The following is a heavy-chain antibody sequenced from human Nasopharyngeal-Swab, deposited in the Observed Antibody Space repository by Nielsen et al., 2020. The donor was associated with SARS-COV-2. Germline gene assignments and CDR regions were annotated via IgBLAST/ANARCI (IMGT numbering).Heavy chain of an antibody. J-gene: IGHJ4*02. CDR3: ARDQRRGYSGYDHTYFDY. V-gene: IGHV1-69*01. Sequence: WVRQAPGRGRGGMGGIIPIFGTANYAQKFQGRVTITADESTSTAYMELSSLRSEDTAVYYCARDQRRGYSGYDHTYFDYWGQGTLVTVSS. CDR2: IIPIFGTA. D-gene: IGHD5-12*01.